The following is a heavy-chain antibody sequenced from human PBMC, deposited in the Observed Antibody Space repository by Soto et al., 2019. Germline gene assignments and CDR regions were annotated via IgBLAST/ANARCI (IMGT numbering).Heavy chain of an antibody. J-gene: IGHJ4*02. CDR2: IYYSGST. V-gene: IGHV4-59*01. D-gene: IGHD1-1*01. CDR1: GGSISSYY. Sequence: SETLSLTCTVSGGSISSYYWSWIRQPPGKGLEWIGYIYYSGSTNYNPSLKSRVTISVDTSKNQFSLKLSSVTAADTAVYYCARDHDSAFDYWGQGTLVTVSS. CDR3: ARDHDSAFDY.